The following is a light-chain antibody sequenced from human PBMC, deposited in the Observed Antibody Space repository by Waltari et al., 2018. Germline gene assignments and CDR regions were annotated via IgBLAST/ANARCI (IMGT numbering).Light chain of an antibody. CDR3: QSGGDGTGV. J-gene: IGLJ3*02. CDR2: VNSDGSQ. V-gene: IGLV4-69*01. Sequence: QLVLTQSPSASASLGASVRLTCTLDSGHSSNIIPWHQQQPGKGPRYLMKVNSDGSQGKGDEIPVRFSGAGSGAELSRTISSVQSEDEADYYWQSGGDGTGVFGGGTKLTVL. CDR1: SGHSSNI.